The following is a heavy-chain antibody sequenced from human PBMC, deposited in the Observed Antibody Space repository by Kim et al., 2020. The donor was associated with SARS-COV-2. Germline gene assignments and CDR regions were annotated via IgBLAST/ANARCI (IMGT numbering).Heavy chain of an antibody. D-gene: IGHD1-26*01. CDR3: AKSRARSYRPIG. Sequence: CYADSVKGRFTISRDNSKNTLYQQMNSLRAEDTAVYYCAKSRARSYRPIGWGQGTLVTVSS. V-gene: IGHV3-30*02. J-gene: IGHJ4*02.